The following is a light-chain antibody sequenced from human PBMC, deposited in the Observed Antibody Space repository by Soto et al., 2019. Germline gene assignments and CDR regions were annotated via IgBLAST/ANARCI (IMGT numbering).Light chain of an antibody. CDR2: DAS. J-gene: IGKJ4*01. CDR1: QSVSSY. CDR3: QQRSNWHRT. V-gene: IGKV3-11*01. Sequence: EIVLTQSPATLSSSPGERATLSCRASQSVSSYLAWYQQKPGQAPRLLIYDASNRATGVPARFSGSGSGTDDTPTISSLEPDDFVVYYCQQRSNWHRTFGGGTKVEIK.